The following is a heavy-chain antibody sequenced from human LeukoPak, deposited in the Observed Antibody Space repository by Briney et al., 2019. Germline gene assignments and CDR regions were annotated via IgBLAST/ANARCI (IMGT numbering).Heavy chain of an antibody. D-gene: IGHD3-22*01. Sequence: GGSLRLSCAASGFTFSSYAMHWVRQAPGKGLEWVAVISYDGSNKYYADSVKGRFTISRDNSKNTLYLQTNSLRAEDTAVYYCARVGGYFDYWGQGTLVTVSS. CDR2: ISYDGSNK. V-gene: IGHV3-30-3*01. CDR1: GFTFSSYA. J-gene: IGHJ4*02. CDR3: ARVGGYFDY.